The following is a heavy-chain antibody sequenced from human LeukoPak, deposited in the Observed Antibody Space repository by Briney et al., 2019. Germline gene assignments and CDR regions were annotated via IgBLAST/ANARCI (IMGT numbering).Heavy chain of an antibody. CDR2: ISYDGSNK. V-gene: IGHV3-30*18. CDR1: GFTFSSYG. CDR3: AEGNFDY. J-gene: IGHJ4*02. Sequence: GGSLRLSCAASGFTFSSYGMHWVRQAPGKGLEWVAVISYDGSNKYYADSVKGRFTISRDNSKNTLYLQMNSLRAEDTAVYYCAEGNFDYWGQGTLVTVSS.